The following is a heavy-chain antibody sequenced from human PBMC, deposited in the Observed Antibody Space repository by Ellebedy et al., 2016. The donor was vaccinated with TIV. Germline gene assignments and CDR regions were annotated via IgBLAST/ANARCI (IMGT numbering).Heavy chain of an antibody. V-gene: IGHV1-8*01. D-gene: IGHD3-10*01. J-gene: IGHJ4*02. CDR2: MNPNSGNT. Sequence: AASVKVSCKASGYTFTSYDIYWVRQATGQGLEWMGWMNPNSGNTGHAQNFQGRVTMTRNTSISTAYMEPSSLRSEDTAVYYCARGRGYYDSKSYYKGHDYWGQGTLVTVSS. CDR1: GYTFTSYD. CDR3: ARGRGYYDSKSYYKGHDY.